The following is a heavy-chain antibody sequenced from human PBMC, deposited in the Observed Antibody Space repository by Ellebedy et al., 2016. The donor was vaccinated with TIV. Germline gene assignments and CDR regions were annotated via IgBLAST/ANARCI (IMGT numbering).Heavy chain of an antibody. V-gene: IGHV3-9*01. CDR2: IYGNDAKI. D-gene: IGHD2-21*02. Sequence: GGSLRLXCAASGFNYAMHWIRQVPGKDLEWVSGIYGNDAKIDYADSVKGRFTVSRDRAKNRLYLQMNSLTADDTALYYCAKYVTPGGADYWGQGTLVNVSS. J-gene: IGHJ4*02. CDR1: GFNYA. CDR3: AKYVTPGGADY.